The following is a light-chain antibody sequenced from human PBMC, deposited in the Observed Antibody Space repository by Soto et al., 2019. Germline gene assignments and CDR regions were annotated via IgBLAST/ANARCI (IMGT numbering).Light chain of an antibody. Sequence: QSVLTQPASVSGSPGQSITISCTGANSDIGDWNYVSWYQQYPGKAPKVIIYEVNYRPSGVSYRFSGSKSGNTASLTISGLQAVDEADYYCSSFSSGTTLFVFGGGTKLTVL. J-gene: IGLJ1*01. CDR1: NSDIGDWNY. CDR2: EVN. CDR3: SSFSSGTTLFV. V-gene: IGLV2-14*01.